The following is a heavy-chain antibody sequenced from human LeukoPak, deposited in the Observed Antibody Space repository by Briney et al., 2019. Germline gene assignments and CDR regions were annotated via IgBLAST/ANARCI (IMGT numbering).Heavy chain of an antibody. V-gene: IGHV3-53*05. CDR3: ARDRFYCSSTSCLGLFDY. CDR1: GFIVTREY. Sequence: GGSLRLSCAASGFIVTREYMTWVRQAPGKGVEWVSVIYSGNSTYYADSVKGRFTISRDNSKNTLYLQMNSLRAEDTAVYYCARDRFYCSSTSCLGLFDYWGQGTLVTVSS. J-gene: IGHJ4*02. CDR2: IYSGNST. D-gene: IGHD2-2*01.